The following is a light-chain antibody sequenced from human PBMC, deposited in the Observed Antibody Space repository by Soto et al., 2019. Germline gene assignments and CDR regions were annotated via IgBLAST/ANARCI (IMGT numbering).Light chain of an antibody. J-gene: IGLJ2*01. CDR2: SNH. CDR3: AAWDDSLNGVV. Sequence: QSVLTQPPSASGTPGQRVTISCSGTSSNIGTNTVHWYQQLPGTAPKLLIYSNHQRPSGVPDRLSGSKSGTSASLAISGLQSEDEADYFCAAWDDSLNGVVFGGGTKVTVL. CDR1: SSNIGTNT. V-gene: IGLV1-44*01.